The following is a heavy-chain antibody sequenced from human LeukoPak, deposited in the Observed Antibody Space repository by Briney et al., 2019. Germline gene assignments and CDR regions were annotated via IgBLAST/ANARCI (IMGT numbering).Heavy chain of an antibody. D-gene: IGHD2-2*03. V-gene: IGHV3-74*01. J-gene: IGHJ4*02. CDR2: IKNDGSTT. Sequence: GGSLRLSXAASGFTFSNYWMCWVSQAPGKGLVWVSCIKNDGSTTFYADAVKGRFTISRDNAKNTLYLQMDSLRAEDTGLFYCANMLDLPFCGQGTLVTVSS. CDR1: GFTFSNYW. CDR3: ANMLDLPF.